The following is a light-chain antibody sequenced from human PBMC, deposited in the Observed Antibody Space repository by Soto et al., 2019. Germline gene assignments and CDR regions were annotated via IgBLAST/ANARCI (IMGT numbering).Light chain of an antibody. CDR3: QQHNDWPLT. V-gene: IGKV3-15*01. CDR1: RDISNN. Sequence: EIVLTQFPGTLSLSPGERATLSCRASRDISNNLAWYQQKPGQAPRLLIYGASSRATGIPARFIGSGSGTEFTLTISSLQSEDFAFYYCQQHNDWPLTFGGGTKVDIK. J-gene: IGKJ4*01. CDR2: GAS.